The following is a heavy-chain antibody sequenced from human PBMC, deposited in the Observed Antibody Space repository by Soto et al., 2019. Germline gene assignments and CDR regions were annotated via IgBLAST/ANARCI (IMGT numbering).Heavy chain of an antibody. J-gene: IGHJ6*03. Sequence: GGSLRLSCTASGFTFSHYAMSWVRQAPGKGLEWVSTFSSGGGGTYYADSVKGRFAISRDNAKNTLSLQMNSLRAEDTAVYYCARWLTSYYYYMDVWGKGTTVTVSS. CDR3: ARWLTSYYYYMDV. D-gene: IGHD3-10*01. CDR1: GFTFSHYA. CDR2: FSSGGGGT. V-gene: IGHV3-23*01.